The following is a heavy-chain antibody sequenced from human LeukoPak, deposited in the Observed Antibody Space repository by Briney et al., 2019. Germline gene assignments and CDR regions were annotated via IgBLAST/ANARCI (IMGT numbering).Heavy chain of an antibody. CDR3: ARRSSGVTDTFDL. D-gene: IGHD2-21*02. Sequence: SETLSLTCTVSGGSISSYYWSWIRQPPGKGLEWIGYIYYSGSTYYNPSLKSRVTISIDTSKNQFSLKLSSVTAADTAVYYCARRSSGVTDTFDLWGQGTMVTVSS. CDR1: GGSISSYY. CDR2: IYYSGST. V-gene: IGHV4-59*08. J-gene: IGHJ3*01.